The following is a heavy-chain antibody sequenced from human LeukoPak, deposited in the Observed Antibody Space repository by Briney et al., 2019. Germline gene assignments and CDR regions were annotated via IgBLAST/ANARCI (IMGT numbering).Heavy chain of an antibody. CDR3: VKDLVDTAMVSDDY. V-gene: IGHV3-64D*06. Sequence: GRSLRLSCSASGFTFSSYAMHWVRQAPGKGLEYVSAICSNGGSTYYADSVKGRFTISRDNSKNTLYLQMSSLRAEDTAVYYCVKDLVDTAMVSDDYWGQGTLVTVSS. D-gene: IGHD5-18*01. J-gene: IGHJ4*02. CDR2: ICSNGGST. CDR1: GFTFSSYA.